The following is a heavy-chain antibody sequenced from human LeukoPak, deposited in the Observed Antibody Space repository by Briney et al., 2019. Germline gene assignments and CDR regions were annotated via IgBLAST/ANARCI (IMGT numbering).Heavy chain of an antibody. Sequence: PSETLSLTCTVSGGSISSYYWSWIRQPPGKGLEWIGYIYDSGSTNYNPSLKSRVTISVDTSKNQFSLKLSSVTAADTTVYYCACLTTADAFDIWGQGTMVTVSS. J-gene: IGHJ3*02. V-gene: IGHV4-59*01. CDR2: IYDSGST. CDR3: ACLTTADAFDI. CDR1: GGSISSYY. D-gene: IGHD3-22*01.